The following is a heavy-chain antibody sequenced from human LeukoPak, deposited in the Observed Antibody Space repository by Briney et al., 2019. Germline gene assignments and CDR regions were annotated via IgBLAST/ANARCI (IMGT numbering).Heavy chain of an antibody. CDR1: GLTFTSSA. CDR2: IVVGSGNT. CDR3: AAVPTVTMNYYYYGMDV. V-gene: IGHV1-58*01. J-gene: IGHJ6*04. D-gene: IGHD4-17*01. Sequence: SVKVSCKASGLTFTSSAVQWVRQARGQRLEWIGWIVVGSGNTNYAQKFQERVTITRDMSTSTAYMELSSLRSEDTAVYYCAAVPTVTMNYYYYGMDVWGKGTTVTVSS.